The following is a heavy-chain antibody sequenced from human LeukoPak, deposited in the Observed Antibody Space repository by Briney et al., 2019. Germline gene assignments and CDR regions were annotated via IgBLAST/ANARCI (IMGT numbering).Heavy chain of an antibody. Sequence: PSETLSLTCGVSGGSFSGYYWNWIRQSPEKGLEWVGEINHSGNTRYNPSLRSRITMSVDTSRNHFSLKLSSVTAADTAVYYCASHYDSSGYYGYWGQGTLVTVSS. CDR2: INHSGNT. D-gene: IGHD3-22*01. V-gene: IGHV4-34*10. J-gene: IGHJ4*02. CDR1: GGSFSGYY. CDR3: ASHYDSSGYYGY.